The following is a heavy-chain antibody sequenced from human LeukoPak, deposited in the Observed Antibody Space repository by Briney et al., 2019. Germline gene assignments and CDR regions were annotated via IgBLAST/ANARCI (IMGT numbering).Heavy chain of an antibody. CDR3: ARIALAVAGTRTRNAFDI. J-gene: IGHJ3*02. CDR2: INWNGGST. V-gene: IGHV3-20*04. CDR1: GFIFDDYG. Sequence: GGSLRLSCAASGFIFDDYGMTWVRHGPGKGLEWVSGINWNGGSTGYADSVKGRFTISRDNAKNSLYLQMNSLRAEDTAVYYCARIALAVAGTRTRNAFDIWGQGTMVTVSS. D-gene: IGHD6-19*01.